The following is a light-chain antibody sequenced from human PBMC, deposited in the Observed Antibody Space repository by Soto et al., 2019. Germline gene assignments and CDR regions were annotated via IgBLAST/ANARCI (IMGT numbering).Light chain of an antibody. V-gene: IGKV3-15*01. J-gene: IGKJ1*01. Sequence: EIVLTYSPGTLSLSPWEIATLSCRASQSVSSNLAWYQQKPGQAPRLLIYGASTRATGILARFSGSGSGTEFTLTISSLQPDDFATYYCQQYNSYSEWTFGQGTKVDI. CDR2: GAS. CDR3: QQYNSYSEWT. CDR1: QSVSSN.